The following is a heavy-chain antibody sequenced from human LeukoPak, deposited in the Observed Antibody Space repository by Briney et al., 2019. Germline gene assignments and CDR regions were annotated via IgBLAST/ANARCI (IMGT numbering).Heavy chain of an antibody. J-gene: IGHJ5*02. CDR2: INPNSGGT. CDR3: VRDDVSP. CDR1: GYTFTGYY. V-gene: IGHV1-2*02. Sequence: ASVTVSCKTSGYTFTGYYIHWVRQAPGQGLEWMGWINPNSGGTNYAQNFQGRVTMTRDTSITTAYMELSRLTSDDTAVYYCVRDDVSPWGQGTLVTVSS.